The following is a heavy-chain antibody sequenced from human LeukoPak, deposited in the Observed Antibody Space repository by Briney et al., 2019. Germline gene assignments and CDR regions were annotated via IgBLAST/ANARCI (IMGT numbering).Heavy chain of an antibody. Sequence: GGSLRLSCAASGFSVISNYMSWVRQAPGKGLDSVSVIYTGGITYYADSVKGRFTISRDNSKNTLYLQMNSLRGEDTAVYYCVEFYCSGGSCLDYWGQGTLVTVSS. V-gene: IGHV3-66*01. CDR3: VEFYCSGGSCLDY. CDR1: GFSVISNY. J-gene: IGHJ4*02. CDR2: IYTGGIT. D-gene: IGHD2-15*01.